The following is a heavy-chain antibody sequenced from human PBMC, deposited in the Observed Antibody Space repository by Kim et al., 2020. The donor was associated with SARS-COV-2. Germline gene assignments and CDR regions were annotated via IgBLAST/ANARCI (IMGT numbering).Heavy chain of an antibody. V-gene: IGHV3-49*04. Sequence: GGSLRLSRTASGFTFGDYAMSWVRQAPGKGLEWVGFIRSKAYGGTTEYAASVKGRFTISRDDSKSIAYLQMNSLKTEDTAVYYCTRVTYYYDSSGYYSPYYYYGMDVWGQGTTVTVSS. D-gene: IGHD3-22*01. J-gene: IGHJ6*02. CDR2: IRSKAYGGTT. CDR1: GFTFGDYA. CDR3: TRVTYYYDSSGYYSPYYYYGMDV.